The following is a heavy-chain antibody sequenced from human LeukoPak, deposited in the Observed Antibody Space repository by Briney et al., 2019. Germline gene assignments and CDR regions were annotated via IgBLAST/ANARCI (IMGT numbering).Heavy chain of an antibody. Sequence: SETLSLTCTVSGGSISSSSYYWGWIRQPPGKGLEWIGSIYYSGSTYYNPSLKSRVTISVDTSKIQFSLKLSSVTAADTAVYYCAKGSYYGDQPLYDYWGQGTLVTVSS. CDR1: GGSISSSSYY. CDR3: AKGSYYGDQPLYDY. J-gene: IGHJ4*02. D-gene: IGHD1-26*01. CDR2: IYYSGST. V-gene: IGHV4-39*07.